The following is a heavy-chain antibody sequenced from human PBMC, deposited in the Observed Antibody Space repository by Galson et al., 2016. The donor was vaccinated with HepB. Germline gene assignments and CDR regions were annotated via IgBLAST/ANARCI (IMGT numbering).Heavy chain of an antibody. J-gene: IGHJ4*02. CDR3: ARVMNDNDVGDY. CDR2: IRHDGGTQ. Sequence: SLRLSCAASGFSFSSYWMSWVRQAPGKGLQWVANIRHDGGTQNYVHSVEGRFAISRDNAKNSLYLQMDSLRAEDEAVYYCARVMNDNDVGDYGGQGTLVTVAT. V-gene: IGHV3-7*03. D-gene: IGHD1-1*01. CDR1: GFSFSSYW.